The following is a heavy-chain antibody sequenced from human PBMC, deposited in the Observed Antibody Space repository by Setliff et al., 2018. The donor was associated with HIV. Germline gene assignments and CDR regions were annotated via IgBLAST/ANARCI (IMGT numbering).Heavy chain of an antibody. CDR3: ARDPHYYDRSGHYSWFYFDY. Sequence: SETLSLTCAVSGGSISSLNWWSWVRQPPGKGLEWIGEIYHSGRTSYNPSLKSRASISVDKSKNQFSLKLTSVTAADTAVYFCARDPHYYDRSGHYSWFYFDYWGQGALVTVSS. V-gene: IGHV4-4*02. CDR2: IYHSGRT. CDR1: GGSISSLNW. J-gene: IGHJ4*02. D-gene: IGHD3-22*01.